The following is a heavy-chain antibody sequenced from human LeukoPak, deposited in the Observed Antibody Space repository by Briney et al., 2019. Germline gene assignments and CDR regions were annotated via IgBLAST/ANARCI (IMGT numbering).Heavy chain of an antibody. J-gene: IGHJ4*02. CDR2: IYHSGST. V-gene: IGHV4-38-2*02. CDR1: GYSISSGYY. D-gene: IGHD6-6*01. CDR3: ARGQIGSSSGRPYYFDY. Sequence: SETLSLTCTVSGYSISSGYYWGWIRQPPGKGLEWIGSIYHSGSTYYNPSPKSRVTISVDTSKNQFSLKLSSVTAADTAVYYCARGQIGSSSGRPYYFDYWGQGTLVTVSS.